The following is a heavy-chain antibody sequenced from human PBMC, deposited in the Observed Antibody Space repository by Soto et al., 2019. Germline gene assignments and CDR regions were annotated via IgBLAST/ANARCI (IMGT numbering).Heavy chain of an antibody. D-gene: IGHD2-2*01. J-gene: IGHJ6*02. CDR3: ARKEYGDGLDV. V-gene: IGHV4-59*01. CDR1: GVSISGYF. Sequence: SETLSLTCTVSGVSISGYFWSWIRQPPGKGLECIGYLSDSGSTDYTPSLNSRVTISVDTSKNQFSLQLSSVTAADTAVYYCARKEYGDGLDVWGQGTTVTVSS. CDR2: LSDSGST.